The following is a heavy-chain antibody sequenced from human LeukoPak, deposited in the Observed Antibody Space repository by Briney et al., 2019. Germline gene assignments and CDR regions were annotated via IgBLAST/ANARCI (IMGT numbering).Heavy chain of an antibody. J-gene: IGHJ4*02. CDR2: VYYSGPT. CDR3: ARLPRYDFWS. Sequence: PSETLSLTXTVSGGSTXXXXXXXIRQPPGKGLEWIGSVYYSGPTXXXPSLKSRVTIXXXXSKKQFSLKLSSVTAADTAVYYCARLPRYDFWSWGQGTLVTVSS. D-gene: IGHD3-3*01. CDR1: GGSTXXXXXX. V-gene: IGHV4-39*01.